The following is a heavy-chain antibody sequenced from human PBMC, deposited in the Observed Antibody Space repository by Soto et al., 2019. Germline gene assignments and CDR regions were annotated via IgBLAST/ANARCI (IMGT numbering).Heavy chain of an antibody. D-gene: IGHD1-26*01. Sequence: GGYLRLSCAASGFIVSSSYMSWVRQAPGKGLEWVSTIYTPGSTYYADSVKGRFTISRDISKNTLYLQMNSLRADDTAVYYCARGLVGSTTAFDYWGQGTLVTVYS. CDR1: GFIVSSSY. J-gene: IGHJ4*02. CDR2: IYTPGST. CDR3: ARGLVGSTTAFDY. V-gene: IGHV3-53*01.